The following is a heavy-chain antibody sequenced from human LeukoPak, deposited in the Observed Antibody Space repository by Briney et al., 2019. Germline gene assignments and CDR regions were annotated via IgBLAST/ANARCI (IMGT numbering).Heavy chain of an antibody. V-gene: IGHV4-61*01. J-gene: IGHJ5*02. Sequence: SETLSLTCTVSGYSISSGYYWGWIRQPPGKGLEWIVYIDYSGSTNYNPSLKSRVTISVDTSKNQFSLKLSSVTAADTAVYYCARGEYSNFWNLNWFDPWGQGTLVTVSS. CDR3: ARGEYSNFWNLNWFDP. CDR2: IDYSGST. CDR1: GYSISSGYY. D-gene: IGHD4-11*01.